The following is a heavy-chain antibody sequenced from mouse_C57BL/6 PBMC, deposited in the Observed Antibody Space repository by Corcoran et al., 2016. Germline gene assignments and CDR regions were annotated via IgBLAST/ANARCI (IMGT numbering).Heavy chain of an antibody. V-gene: IGHV9-3*01. CDR3: ARNDYYGSSYLYYYAMDY. CDR1: GYTFTTYG. CDR2: INTYSGVP. D-gene: IGHD1-1*01. Sequence: QIQLVQSGPELKKPGETVKISCKAFGYTFTTYGMSWVKQAPGKGLKWMGWINTYSGVPTYADDFKGRFAFSLETSASTAYLQINNLKNEDTATYFCARNDYYGSSYLYYYAMDYWGQGTSVTVSS. J-gene: IGHJ4*01.